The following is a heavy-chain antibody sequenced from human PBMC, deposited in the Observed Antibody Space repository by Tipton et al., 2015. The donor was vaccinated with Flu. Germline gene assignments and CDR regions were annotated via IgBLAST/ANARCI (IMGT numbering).Heavy chain of an antibody. Sequence: TLSLTCTVSGYSISSGYYWGWIRQSPGKGLEWIGNIYHSGRTYYNPSLKSRVTISVDTSKNQFSLKLSSVTAADTALYYCAGNNYYDSSGYYYSLDYWGQETRVTVSS. CDR1: GYSISSGYY. V-gene: IGHV4-38-2*02. J-gene: IGHJ4*02. D-gene: IGHD3-22*01. CDR2: IYHSGRT. CDR3: AGNNYYDSSGYYYSLDY.